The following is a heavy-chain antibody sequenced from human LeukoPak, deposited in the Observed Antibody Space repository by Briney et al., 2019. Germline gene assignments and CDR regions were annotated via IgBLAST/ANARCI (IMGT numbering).Heavy chain of an antibody. CDR2: IIPIFGTA. V-gene: IGHV1-69*05. D-gene: IGHD5-12*01. Sequence: SVKVSCKASGGTFSSYAISWVRQAPGQGLEWMGGIIPIFGTANYAQKFQGRVTITTDESTSTAYMELSSLRSEDTAVYYCARGWSGYDSYHYFDYWGQGTLVTVSS. J-gene: IGHJ4*02. CDR1: GGTFSSYA. CDR3: ARGWSGYDSYHYFDY.